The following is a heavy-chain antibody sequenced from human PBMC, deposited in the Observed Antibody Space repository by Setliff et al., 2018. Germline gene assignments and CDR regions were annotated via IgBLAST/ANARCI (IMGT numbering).Heavy chain of an antibody. CDR2: IYYSGST. D-gene: IGHD6-13*01. CDR1: GVSTRSHW. CDR3: ARGRIAAALYYSDY. Sequence: PSETLSLTCSVSGVSTRSHWWSWLRQPPGKGLEWIGYIYYSGSTNYNPSLKSRVTISVDTSKNQFSLKLSSVTAADTAVYYCARGRIAAALYYSDYWGQGTLVTVSS. V-gene: IGHV4-59*11. J-gene: IGHJ4*02.